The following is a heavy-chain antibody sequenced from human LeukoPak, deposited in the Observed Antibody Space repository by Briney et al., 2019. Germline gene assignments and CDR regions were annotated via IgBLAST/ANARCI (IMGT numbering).Heavy chain of an antibody. J-gene: IGHJ6*02. Sequence: GGSLRLSCAASGLNLDAYAMHWVRQAPGKGLEWVSLISGDGTITYYADSVKGRFTISRDNSKSSLFLEMNSLRSEDTALYYCAKDTPLFYHYYGIDVWGQGTTVTVSS. CDR1: GLNLDAYA. CDR3: AKDTPLFYHYYGIDV. V-gene: IGHV3-43*02. CDR2: ISGDGTIT.